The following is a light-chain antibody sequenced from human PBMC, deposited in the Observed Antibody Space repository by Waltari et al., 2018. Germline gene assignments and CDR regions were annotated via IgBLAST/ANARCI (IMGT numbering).Light chain of an antibody. CDR2: GAS. J-gene: IGKJ4*01. V-gene: IGKV3-20*01. CDR1: QTISGSW. CDR3: QQYDGSSVT. Sequence: EIVLTQSPGSLSLSPGERAPLSCRASQTISGSWLTWYQQKPGQAPRLLIYGASIRATALPDRFSGSGSGTDFTLTISRLEPEDFAVYYCQQYDGSSVTFGGGTKVEIK.